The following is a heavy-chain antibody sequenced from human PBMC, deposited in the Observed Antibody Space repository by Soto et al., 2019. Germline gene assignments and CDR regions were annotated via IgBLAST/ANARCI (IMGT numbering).Heavy chain of an antibody. D-gene: IGHD5-12*01. V-gene: IGHV4-61*01. Sequence: SETLSLTCTVSGDSVTSGSHYWSWIRQPPGKGLEYIGYIFYSENTSYHPSLKSRVTISVDTSKNQFSLKLSSVAAADTALYYCASVPLEMATIVPYCSYGVDVCGQGPT. CDR2: IFYSENT. CDR1: GDSVTSGSHY. CDR3: ASVPLEMATIVPYCSYGVDV. J-gene: IGHJ6*02.